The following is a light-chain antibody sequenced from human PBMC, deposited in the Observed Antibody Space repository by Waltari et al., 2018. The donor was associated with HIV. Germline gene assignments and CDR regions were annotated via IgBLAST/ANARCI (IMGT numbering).Light chain of an antibody. Sequence: QSALTQPASVSGSPGQSITISCTGTRSDVGDYNSVSWYQQHPGKAPKLMIYDVNKRPSGVSNRFSGSKSGNTASLTISGLQAEDEADYYCCSYAGSSTVVFGGGTKLTVL. J-gene: IGLJ2*01. V-gene: IGLV2-23*02. CDR1: RSDVGDYNS. CDR2: DVN. CDR3: CSYAGSSTVV.